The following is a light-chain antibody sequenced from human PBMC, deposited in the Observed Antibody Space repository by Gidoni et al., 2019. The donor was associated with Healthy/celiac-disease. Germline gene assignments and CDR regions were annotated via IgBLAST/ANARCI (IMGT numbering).Light chain of an antibody. Sequence: IVLTHSPATLPLSPGERATLSCRASQSVSSYLAGYQQKPGQAPRLRIYDASNRATGIPARFSGSGSGTDFTLTISSLEPEDFAVYYCQQRRTFGQGTKVEIK. CDR1: QSVSSY. J-gene: IGKJ1*01. CDR2: DAS. V-gene: IGKV3-11*01. CDR3: QQRRT.